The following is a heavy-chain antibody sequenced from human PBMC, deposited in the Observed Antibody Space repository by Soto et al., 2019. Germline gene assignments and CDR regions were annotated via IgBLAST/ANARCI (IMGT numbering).Heavy chain of an antibody. D-gene: IGHD3-10*01. V-gene: IGHV3-30-3*01. CDR2: ISYDGTSE. J-gene: IGHJ5*01. Sequence: QVQLVESGGGVVQPGRSLRLSCAASGFTFSSYPIHWVRQSPGKGLEWVGSISYDGTSEDFADSLRGRFTLSRDNTKKMLWLQRNSLRSEDSAVYYSLRDYSGWFEFWGQGTLVTVSS. CDR1: GFTFSSYP. CDR3: LRDYSGWFEF.